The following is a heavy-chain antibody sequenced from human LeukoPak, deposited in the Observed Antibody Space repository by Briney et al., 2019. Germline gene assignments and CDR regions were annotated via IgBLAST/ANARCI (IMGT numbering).Heavy chain of an antibody. CDR1: GYTFTSYA. J-gene: IGHJ4*02. D-gene: IGHD2-2*01. Sequence: SVKVSCKASGYTFTSYAISWVRQAPGQGLEWMGGIIPIFGTPNYAQKFQGRVTITAAESTNTAYMELSNLRSEDTAVYYCARGVRKAAASFDYWGQRTLVTVSS. CDR3: ARGVRKAAASFDY. V-gene: IGHV1-69*13. CDR2: IIPIFGTP.